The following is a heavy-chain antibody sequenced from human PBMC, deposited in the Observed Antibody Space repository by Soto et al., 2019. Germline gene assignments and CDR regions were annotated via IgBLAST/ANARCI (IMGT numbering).Heavy chain of an antibody. CDR1: GGSISSYY. CDR2: IYYSGST. J-gene: IGHJ4*02. CDR3: ASVDYGDPYYFDY. Sequence: SETLSLTCTGSGGSISSYYWSWIRQPPGKGLEWIGYIYYSGSTNYNPSLKSRVTISVDTSKNQFSLKLSSVTAADTAVYYCASVDYGDPYYFDYWGQGTLVTVSS. V-gene: IGHV4-59*01. D-gene: IGHD4-17*01.